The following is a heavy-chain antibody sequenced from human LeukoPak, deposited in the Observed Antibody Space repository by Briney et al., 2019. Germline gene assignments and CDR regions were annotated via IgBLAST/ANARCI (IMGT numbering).Heavy chain of an antibody. J-gene: IGHJ4*02. V-gene: IGHV3-21*01. CDR3: ARVEEQWLVRGLDY. D-gene: IGHD6-19*01. CDR1: GFTFSTYS. CDR2: ISSSSSYI. Sequence: PGGSLRLSCAASGFTFSTYSMNWVRQAPGKGLEWVSSISSSSSYIYYADSVKGRFTISRDNAKNSLYLQMNSLRAEDTAVYYCARVEEQWLVRGLDYWGQGTLVTVSS.